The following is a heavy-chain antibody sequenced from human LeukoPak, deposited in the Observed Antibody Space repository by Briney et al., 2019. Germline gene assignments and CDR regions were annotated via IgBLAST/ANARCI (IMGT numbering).Heavy chain of an antibody. V-gene: IGHV3-73*01. D-gene: IGHD1-26*01. CDR1: GFTFCGSA. CDR3: TRLASDGSPNDAFDI. CDR2: IRSKANNYAT. Sequence: GGSLRLSCAASGFTFCGSAMHWVRQASGKGLEWVGRIRSKANNYATAYAASVKGRFTISRDDSKNTAYLQMNSLKTEDTAVYYCTRLASDGSPNDAFDIWGQGTMVTVSS. J-gene: IGHJ3*02.